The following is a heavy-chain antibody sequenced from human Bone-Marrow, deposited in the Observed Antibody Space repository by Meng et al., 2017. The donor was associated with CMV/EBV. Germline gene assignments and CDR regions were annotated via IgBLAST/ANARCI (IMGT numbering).Heavy chain of an antibody. V-gene: IGHV4-30-4*08. CDR1: GGSISSGDYY. CDR2: IYYSGST. D-gene: IGHD4-11*01. CDR3: AREKYSNYYYYGMDV. J-gene: IGHJ6*02. Sequence: LRLSCTVSGGSISSGDYYWSWTRQPPGKGLEWIGYIYYSGSTYYNPSLKSRVTISVDTSKNQFSLKLSSVTAADTAVYYCAREKYSNYYYYGMDVWGQGTTVTVSS.